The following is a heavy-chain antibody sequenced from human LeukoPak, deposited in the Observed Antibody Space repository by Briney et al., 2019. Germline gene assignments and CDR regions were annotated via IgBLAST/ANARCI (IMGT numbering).Heavy chain of an antibody. Sequence: GESLKISCKGSGYSFTNYWIGWVRQKPGKGLEWMGIISPGDSDTKYSPSFQGQVTISADKSISTAYLQWSSLKASDTAMYYCARHRESPFRDFDYWGQGTLVTVSS. CDR1: GYSFTNYW. CDR3: ARHRESPFRDFDY. V-gene: IGHV5-51*01. J-gene: IGHJ4*02. CDR2: ISPGDSDT. D-gene: IGHD3-3*02.